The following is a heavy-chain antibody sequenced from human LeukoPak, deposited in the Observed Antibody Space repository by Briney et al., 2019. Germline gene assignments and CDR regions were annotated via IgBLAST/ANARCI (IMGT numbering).Heavy chain of an antibody. CDR2: IYYSGST. V-gene: IGHV4-59*01. CDR3: ARVRRPNWNPDIRYYFDF. Sequence: SETLSLTCTVSGGSISSYYWSWIRQPPGKGLEWIGYIYYSGSTNYNPSLKSRVTISVDTSKNQFSLKLSSVTAADTAVYYCARVRRPNWNPDIRYYFDFWGQGTLVTVSS. J-gene: IGHJ4*02. CDR1: GGSISSYY. D-gene: IGHD1-1*01.